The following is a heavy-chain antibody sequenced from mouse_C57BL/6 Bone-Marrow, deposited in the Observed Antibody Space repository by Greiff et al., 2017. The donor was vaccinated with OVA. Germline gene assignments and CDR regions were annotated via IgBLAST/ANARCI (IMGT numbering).Heavy chain of an antibody. Sequence: QVQLKQPGAELVRPGTSVKLSCKASGYTFTSYWMHWVKQRPGQGLEWIGVIDPSDSYTNYNQKFKGKATLTVDTSSSTAYMQLSSLTSEDSAVYYCARSLLWLRPYAMDYWGQGTSVTVSS. CDR2: IDPSDSYT. J-gene: IGHJ4*01. V-gene: IGHV1-59*01. CDR1: GYTFTSYW. CDR3: ARSLLWLRPYAMDY. D-gene: IGHD2-2*01.